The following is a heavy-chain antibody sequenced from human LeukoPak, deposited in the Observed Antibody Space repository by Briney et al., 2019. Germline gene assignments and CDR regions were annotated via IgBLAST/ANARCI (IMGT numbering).Heavy chain of an antibody. D-gene: IGHD6-13*01. V-gene: IGHV3-23*01. Sequence: GGSLRLSCAASGFTFSSYAMSWARQAPGKGLEWVSAISGSGGSTYYADSVKGRFTISRDNSKNTLYLQMDSLRAEDTAVYYCAKYPLSSWYNSYYMDVWGKGTTVTVSS. CDR2: ISGSGGST. CDR1: GFTFSSYA. CDR3: AKYPLSSWYNSYYMDV. J-gene: IGHJ6*03.